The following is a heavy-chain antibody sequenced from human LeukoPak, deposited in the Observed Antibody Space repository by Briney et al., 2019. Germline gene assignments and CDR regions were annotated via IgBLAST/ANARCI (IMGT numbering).Heavy chain of an antibody. CDR3: ARDGGGGYFDN. V-gene: IGHV3-7*01. D-gene: IGHD2-15*01. J-gene: IGHJ4*02. CDR1: GFTFSSYE. CDR2: IKQDGSEK. Sequence: PGGSLRLSCAASGFTFSSYEMNWARQAPGKGLEWVANIKQDGSEKYYVDSVKGRFTISRDNAENSLYLQMNSLRAEDTAVYYCARDGGGGYFDNWGQGTLVTVSS.